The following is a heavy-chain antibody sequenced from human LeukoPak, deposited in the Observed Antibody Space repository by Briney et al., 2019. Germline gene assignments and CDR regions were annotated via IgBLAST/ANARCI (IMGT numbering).Heavy chain of an antibody. V-gene: IGHV3-64D*06. CDR1: GFTFSSYA. CDR2: ISSNGVST. D-gene: IGHD1-26*01. Sequence: PGGSLRLSCSASGFTFSSYAMHWVRQAPGKGLEYVSAISSNGVSTYYADSVKGRFTISRDNSKNTLYLQMSSLRGEDTAVYYCVPDLTLWETYFDYWGQGTLVTVSS. CDR3: VPDLTLWETYFDY. J-gene: IGHJ4*02.